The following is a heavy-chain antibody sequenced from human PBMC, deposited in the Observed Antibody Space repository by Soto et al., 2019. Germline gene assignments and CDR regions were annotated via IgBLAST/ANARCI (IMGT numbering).Heavy chain of an antibody. CDR1: GYSFSSYG. V-gene: IGHV1-18*04. CDR2: ISAYNGNT. Sequence: VKVSCKASGYSFSSYGISWVRQAPGQGLEWMGWISAYNGNTNYVEKFQGRVAMTTDTSTSTAYMELRSLRSDDTAVYYCARDSPIIGSLRGTPLTAVWGQGTTVTVSS. J-gene: IGHJ6*02. D-gene: IGHD1-20*01. CDR3: ARDSPIIGSLRGTPLTAV.